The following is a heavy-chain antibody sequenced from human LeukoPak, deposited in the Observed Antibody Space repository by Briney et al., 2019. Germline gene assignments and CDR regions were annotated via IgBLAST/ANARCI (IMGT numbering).Heavy chain of an antibody. Sequence: GGSLRPSCAASGFTFSSYAMSWVRQAPGKGLEWVLAISGSGGSTYYADSVKGRFTISRDNSKNTLYLQMNSLRAEDTAVYYCAKGRSSHTIFDYWGQGTLVTVSS. CDR2: ISGSGGST. CDR3: AKGRSSHTIFDY. J-gene: IGHJ4*02. CDR1: GFTFSSYA. V-gene: IGHV3-23*01. D-gene: IGHD2-15*01.